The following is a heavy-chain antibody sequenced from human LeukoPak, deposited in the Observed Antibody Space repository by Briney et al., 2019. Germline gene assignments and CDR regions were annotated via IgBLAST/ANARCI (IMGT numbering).Heavy chain of an antibody. D-gene: IGHD5-12*01. CDR2: ISGGGAVT. CDR3: AKEPRVATIEIFDY. CDR1: GFTFSSYA. Sequence: GGSLRLSCAASGFTFSSYAMSWVRQAPGKGLEWVSSISGGGAVTYYADSVKGRFTISRDNSKNTVYLQMNSLRAEDTAVYYCAKEPRVATIEIFDYWGQGTLVTVSS. V-gene: IGHV3-23*01. J-gene: IGHJ4*02.